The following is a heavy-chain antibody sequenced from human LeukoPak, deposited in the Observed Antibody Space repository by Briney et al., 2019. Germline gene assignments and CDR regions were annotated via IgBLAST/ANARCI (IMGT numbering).Heavy chain of an antibody. V-gene: IGHV1-69*01. CDR2: IIPIFGTA. CDR1: GGXFSSYA. J-gene: IGHJ5*02. Sequence: ASVKVSCKASGGXFSSYAISWVRQAPGQGLEWMGGIIPIFGTANYAQKFQGRVTITADESTSTAYMELSSLRSEDTAVYYCARVSMTTVTTTLHWFDPWGQGTLVTVSS. D-gene: IGHD4-17*01. CDR3: ARVSMTTVTTTLHWFDP.